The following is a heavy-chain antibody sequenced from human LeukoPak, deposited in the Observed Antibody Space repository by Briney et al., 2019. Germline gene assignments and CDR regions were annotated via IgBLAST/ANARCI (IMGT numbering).Heavy chain of an antibody. CDR1: GYTFTGYY. Sequence: ASVKVSCKASGYTFTGYYMNWVRQAPGQGLEWMGWINPNSGGTNYAQKFQGGVTMTRDTSISTAYMELSSLRSDDTAVYYCASCRGSGTSCYEWDFWGQGTLVTVSS. CDR2: INPNSGGT. CDR3: ASCRGSGTSCYEWDF. D-gene: IGHD2-2*01. V-gene: IGHV1-2*02. J-gene: IGHJ4*02.